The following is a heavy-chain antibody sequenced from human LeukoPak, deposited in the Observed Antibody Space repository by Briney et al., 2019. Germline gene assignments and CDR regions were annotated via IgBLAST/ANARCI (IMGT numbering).Heavy chain of an antibody. CDR1: GFTFSIYW. V-gene: IGHV3-74*01. CDR3: VREYCGGDCYTDY. J-gene: IGHJ4*02. Sequence: GGSLRLSCAASGFTFSIYWMHWVRQVPGKGLVWVSRINSDGSITNYADSVKGRFTISRDNAKNTLYLQMNSLRAEDTAVCYCVREYCGGDCYTDYWGQGTLVTVSS. D-gene: IGHD2-21*02. CDR2: INSDGSIT.